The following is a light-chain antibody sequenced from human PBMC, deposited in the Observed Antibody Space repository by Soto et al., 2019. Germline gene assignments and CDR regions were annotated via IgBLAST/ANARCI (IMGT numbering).Light chain of an antibody. CDR2: DVS. V-gene: IGLV2-11*01. CDR3: CSYAGSYTFGV. J-gene: IGLJ3*02. CDR1: SSDFGDDKY. Sequence: QSALTQPASVSGSPGQSITVSCTGSSSDFGDDKYVSWYQQHPGKAPKLMIYDVSKRPSGVPDRFSGSKSGNTASLTISGLQAEDEADYYCCSYAGSYTFGVFGGGTKLTVL.